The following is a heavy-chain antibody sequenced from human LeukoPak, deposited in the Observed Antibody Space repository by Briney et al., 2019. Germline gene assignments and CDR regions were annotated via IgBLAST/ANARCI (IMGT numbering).Heavy chain of an antibody. D-gene: IGHD2-15*01. J-gene: IGHJ4*02. V-gene: IGHV4-39*07. CDR3: ARGQYCGNF. CDR1: GGSISSSSYY. CDR2: IYYSGST. Sequence: SETLSLTCTVSGGSISSSSYYWGWIRQPPGKGLEWIGSIYYSGSTYYNPSLKSRVTISVDTSKNQFSLKLSSVTAADTAVYYCARGQYCGNFWGQGTLVTVSS.